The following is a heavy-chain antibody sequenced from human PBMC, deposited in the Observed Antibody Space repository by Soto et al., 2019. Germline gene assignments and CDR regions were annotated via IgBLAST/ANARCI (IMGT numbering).Heavy chain of an antibody. CDR3: ASTYSTSWYWFDP. D-gene: IGHD6-13*01. CDR2: IFSNDEK. V-gene: IGHV2-26*01. Sequence: QVTVKESGAVLVKPTETLPLTCTVSGFSLSNAGLGVSWIRQPPGKALEWLAHIFSNDEKSYSTSLKSRLTTSRDTSKSQVVLTMTNMDPVDTATYYCASTYSTSWYWFDPWGQGTLVTVSS. J-gene: IGHJ5*02. CDR1: GFSLSNAGLG.